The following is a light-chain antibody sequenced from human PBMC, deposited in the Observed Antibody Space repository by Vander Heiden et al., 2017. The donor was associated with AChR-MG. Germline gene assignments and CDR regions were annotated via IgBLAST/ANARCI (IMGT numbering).Light chain of an antibody. CDR1: QSVSTN. CDR2: GVS. V-gene: IGKV3-15*01. Sequence: EIVMTQSPATLSVSPGARATLPCRASQSVSTNLAWYQQKPGQAPRLLVYGVSTRATGIPARFSGSGSGTEFTLTISSLQSEDFADYYCQHDINWPGAFGQGTKVEIE. CDR3: QHDINWPGA. J-gene: IGKJ1*01.